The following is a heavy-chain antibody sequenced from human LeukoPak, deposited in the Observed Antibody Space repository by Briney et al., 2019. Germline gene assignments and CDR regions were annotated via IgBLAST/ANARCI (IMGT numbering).Heavy chain of an antibody. CDR1: GGSFSGYY. CDR2: INHSGRT. V-gene: IGHV4-34*01. Sequence: SETLSLTCAVYGGSFSGYYWSWIRHPPGKGLEWIGEINHSGRTNYNPSLKSRVTISVDTSNNQFSLKLSSVPAADTAVYYCARGRIAAAEAHYFDYWGQGTLVTVSS. CDR3: ARGRIAAAEAHYFDY. D-gene: IGHD6-13*01. J-gene: IGHJ4*02.